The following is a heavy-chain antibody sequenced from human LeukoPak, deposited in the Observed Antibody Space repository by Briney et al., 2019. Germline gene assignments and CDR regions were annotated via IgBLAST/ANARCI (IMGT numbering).Heavy chain of an antibody. Sequence: GASVKVSCKASGYTFTGYYMHWVRQAPGQGLEWMGWINPNSGGTNYAQKLQGRVTMTTDTSTSTAYMELRSLRSDDTAVYYCAREDCSGGSCYIDYWGQGTLVTVPS. D-gene: IGHD2-15*01. CDR3: AREDCSGGSCYIDY. CDR1: GYTFTGYY. V-gene: IGHV1-2*02. CDR2: INPNSGGT. J-gene: IGHJ4*02.